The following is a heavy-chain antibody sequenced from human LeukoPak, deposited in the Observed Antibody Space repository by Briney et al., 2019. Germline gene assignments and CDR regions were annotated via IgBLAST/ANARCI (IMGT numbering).Heavy chain of an antibody. V-gene: IGHV4-39*01. Sequence: SETLSLTCTVSGGSISSSSYYWGWIRQPPGKGLEWIGSIYYSGSTYYNPSLKSRVTISVDTSKNQFPLKLSSVTAADTAVYYCARGSVLRHFNYWGQGTLVTVSS. J-gene: IGHJ4*02. D-gene: IGHD3-3*01. CDR2: IYYSGST. CDR3: ARGSVLRHFNY. CDR1: GGSISSSSYY.